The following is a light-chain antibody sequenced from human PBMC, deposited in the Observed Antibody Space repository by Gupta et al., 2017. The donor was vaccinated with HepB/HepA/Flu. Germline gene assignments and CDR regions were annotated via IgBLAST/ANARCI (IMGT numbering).Light chain of an antibody. Sequence: QSALTQPASVSGSLGQSITISCTGTSSDVGSYNLVSWYQQHPGKAPKLMIYEVNKRPSGVSNRFSGSKSGNTASLTISGLQAEDEADYYCCSYAGSSTFVVFGGGTKLTVL. CDR3: CSYAGSSTFVV. J-gene: IGLJ2*01. V-gene: IGLV2-23*02. CDR2: EVN. CDR1: SSDVGSYNL.